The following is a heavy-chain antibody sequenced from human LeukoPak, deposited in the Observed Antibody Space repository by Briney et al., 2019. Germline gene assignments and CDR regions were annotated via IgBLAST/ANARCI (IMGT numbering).Heavy chain of an antibody. V-gene: IGHV3-30*18. Sequence: GGSLRLSCAASGFSFSSYGMPWVRQAPGKGLEWVAVISYDGSNKYYADSVKGRFTISRDNSKNTLYLQMNSLRAEDTAVYYCAKDRSMVRGVIISPHFDYWGQGTLVTVSS. CDR1: GFSFSSYG. D-gene: IGHD3-10*01. J-gene: IGHJ4*02. CDR3: AKDRSMVRGVIISPHFDY. CDR2: ISYDGSNK.